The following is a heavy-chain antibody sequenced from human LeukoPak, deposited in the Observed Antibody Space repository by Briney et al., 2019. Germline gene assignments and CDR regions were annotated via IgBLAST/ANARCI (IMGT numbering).Heavy chain of an antibody. V-gene: IGHV3-9*01. Sequence: GGSLRLSCAATGFTFENYAMHLVRQPPGKGLEWVSGLSWNSDSAGYADSVKGRFTISRDNARNSLYLQMNSLRAEDTAFYYCAKDFTYYHDSSGYTFDYWGQGTLVTVSS. D-gene: IGHD3-22*01. CDR3: AKDFTYYHDSSGYTFDY. CDR1: GFTFENYA. CDR2: LSWNSDSA. J-gene: IGHJ4*02.